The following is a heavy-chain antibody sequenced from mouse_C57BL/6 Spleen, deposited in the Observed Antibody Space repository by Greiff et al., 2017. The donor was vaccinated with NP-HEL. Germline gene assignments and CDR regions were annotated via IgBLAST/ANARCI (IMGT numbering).Heavy chain of an antibody. V-gene: IGHV1-69*01. Sequence: QVQLQQPGAELVMPGASVKLSCKASGYTFTSYWMHWVKQRPGQGLEWIGEIDPSDSYTNYNQKFKGKSTLTVDKSSSPAYMQISSLTSEDSAVYDCARRYYDYHYAMDYWGQGTSVTVSS. CDR2: IDPSDSYT. CDR1: GYTFTSYW. D-gene: IGHD2-4*01. CDR3: ARRYYDYHYAMDY. J-gene: IGHJ4*01.